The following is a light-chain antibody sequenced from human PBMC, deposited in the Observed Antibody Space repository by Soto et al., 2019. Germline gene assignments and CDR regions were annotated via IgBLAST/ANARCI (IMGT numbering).Light chain of an antibody. Sequence: QPVLTQPASVSGSPGQSITISCTGTSSDVGGYNYVSWYQQHPGKAPKLMIYDVSNRPSGVSNRFSGSKSGNTASLTISGLQAEDEADYYCSSYTSSSTLLYVFGPGTKVTVL. CDR2: DVS. CDR1: SSDVGGYNY. CDR3: SSYTSSSTLLYV. J-gene: IGLJ1*01. V-gene: IGLV2-14*01.